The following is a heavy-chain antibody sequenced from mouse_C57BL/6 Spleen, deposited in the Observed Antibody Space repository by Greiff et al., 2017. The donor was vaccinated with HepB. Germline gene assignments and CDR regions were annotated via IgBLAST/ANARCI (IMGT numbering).Heavy chain of an antibody. CDR2: INYDGSST. CDR3: ARDRGYFWYFDV. CDR1: GFTFSDYY. D-gene: IGHD2-3*01. V-gene: IGHV5-16*01. Sequence: EVMLVESEGGLVQPGSSMKLSCTASGFTFSDYYMAWVRQVPEKGLEWVANINYDGSSTYYLDSLKSRFIISRDNAKNILYLQMSSLKSEDTATYYCARDRGYFWYFDVWGTGTTVTVSS. J-gene: IGHJ1*03.